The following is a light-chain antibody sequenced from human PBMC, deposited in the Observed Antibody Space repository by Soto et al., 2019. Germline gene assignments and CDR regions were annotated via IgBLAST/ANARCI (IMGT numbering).Light chain of an antibody. J-gene: IGLJ2*01. CDR1: SSNIGAGYD. CDR2: GNS. Sequence: QSVLTQPPSVSGAPGQRVTISCTGSSSNIGAGYDVHWYQHLPGTAPKLLIYGNSNRPSGVPVRFSGSTSGTTVTLTISGVQAEDEADYYCQSADSSSTYPVLFAGGTKLTVL. V-gene: IGLV1-40*01. CDR3: QSADSSSTYPVL.